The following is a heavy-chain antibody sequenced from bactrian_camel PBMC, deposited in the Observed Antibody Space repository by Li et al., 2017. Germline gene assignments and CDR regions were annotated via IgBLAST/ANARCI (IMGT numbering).Heavy chain of an antibody. V-gene: IGHV3S55*01. J-gene: IGHJ4*01. CDR3: AAGRLSYFLQALRGSLYNY. Sequence: VQLVESGGGSVQAGGSLRLSCVGSGFTYHQHCMAWFRQAPGKEREVVATIYSGLGTFYASSVKGRFTISKNNAKNTVYLQMNSLKPEDTAMYYCAAGRLSYFLQALRGSLYNYWGQGTQVTVS. CDR1: GFTYHQHC. D-gene: IGHD3*01. CDR2: IYSGLGT.